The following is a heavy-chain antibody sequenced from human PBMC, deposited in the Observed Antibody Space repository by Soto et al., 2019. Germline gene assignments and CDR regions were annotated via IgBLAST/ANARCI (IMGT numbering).Heavy chain of an antibody. CDR2: IVVGSGNT. V-gene: IGHV1-58*01. CDR1: GLTFIDSA. J-gene: IGHJ3*02. D-gene: IGHD3-22*01. Sequence: SVKVSCKASGLTFIDSAVQWVRQTRGHRLEWIGWIVVGSGNTNYAQEFQGRVTITRDMSTNTVYMELSSLRSEDSAVFYCAADVPTYSYDSSGYYFDGFDTWGQGTMVTVSS. CDR3: AADVPTYSYDSSGYYFDGFDT.